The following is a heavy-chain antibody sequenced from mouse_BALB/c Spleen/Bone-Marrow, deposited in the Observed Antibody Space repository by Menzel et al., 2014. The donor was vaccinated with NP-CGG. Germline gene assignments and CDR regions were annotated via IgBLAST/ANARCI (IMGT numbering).Heavy chain of an antibody. CDR3: TTLARNNFDY. Sequence: VQLQQSGTVLARPGAAVKMSCKASGYTFSNYWMHWIKQRPGQGLEWIGTIHPGNSDTTYNQKFKGKAKLTAVTSTSPAFLELSSLTNEGSAVYYCTTLARNNFDYWGQGTPLTVSS. V-gene: IGHV1-5*01. CDR2: IHPGNSDT. J-gene: IGHJ2*01. CDR1: GYTFSNYW. D-gene: IGHD3-1*01.